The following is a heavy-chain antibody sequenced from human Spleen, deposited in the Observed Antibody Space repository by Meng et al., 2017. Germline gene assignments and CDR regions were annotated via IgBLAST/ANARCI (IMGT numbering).Heavy chain of an antibody. J-gene: IGHJ4*02. V-gene: IGHV1-2*06. Sequence: QVQVVQSGAEVKKPGASVKVSCKASGYTFPDYWLHWVRRAPGQGLEWMGRINPKSGDTHYAQKFQARVTMTGDTSISTAYMELSGLTSDDTAMYYCARDEDISAAGKLFGDYWGQGTLVTVSS. CDR1: GYTFPDYW. CDR3: ARDEDISAAGKLFGDY. CDR2: INPKSGDT. D-gene: IGHD6-25*01.